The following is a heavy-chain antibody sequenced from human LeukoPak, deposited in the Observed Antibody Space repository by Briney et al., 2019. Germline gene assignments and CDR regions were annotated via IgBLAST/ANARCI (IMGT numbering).Heavy chain of an antibody. CDR1: GGTSGSYA. V-gene: IGHV1-69*01. CDR2: IIPIFGTA. CDR3: ASGHSSGWYWFDP. J-gene: IGHJ5*02. Sequence: SVKVSCKASGGTSGSYAISWVRQAPGQGLEWMGGIIPIFGTANYAQKFQGRVTITADESTSTAYMELSSLRSEDTAVYYCASGHSSGWYWFDPWGQGTLVTVSS. D-gene: IGHD6-19*01.